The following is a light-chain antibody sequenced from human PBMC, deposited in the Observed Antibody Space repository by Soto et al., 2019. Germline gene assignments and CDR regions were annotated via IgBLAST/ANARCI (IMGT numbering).Light chain of an antibody. Sequence: QSVLTQPASVSGSPGQSVTISCTETSSDIGGYNYVSWYQQHPGKAPKVMIYDVSNRPSGVSNRLSGSKSGNTASLTISGLQAEDEADYYCSSYTSSTTYVFGTGTTVTVL. J-gene: IGLJ1*01. CDR1: SSDIGGYNY. CDR3: SSYTSSTTYV. CDR2: DVS. V-gene: IGLV2-14*01.